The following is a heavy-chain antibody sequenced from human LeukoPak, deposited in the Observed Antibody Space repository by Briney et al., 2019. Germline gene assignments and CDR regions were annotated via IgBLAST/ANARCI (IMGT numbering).Heavy chain of an antibody. CDR2: MNPNNGNT. V-gene: IGHV1-8*01. Sequence: ASVKVSYKASGFTFTRYDINWVRQATGQGLEWMGWMNPNNGNTGYAQTFQGRVTMTRDTFTSTAYKELRSLTSEDTAVYYCVRDGEGLAISVNYWFDLWGQGTLVTVSS. J-gene: IGHJ5*02. CDR3: VRDGEGLAISVNYWFDL. CDR1: GFTFTRYD. D-gene: IGHD3-10*01.